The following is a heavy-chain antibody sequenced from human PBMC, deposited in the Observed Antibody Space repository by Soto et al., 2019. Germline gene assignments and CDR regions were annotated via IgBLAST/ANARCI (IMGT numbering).Heavy chain of an antibody. Sequence: QVQLQQWGAGLLKPSETLSLTCAVYGGSFSGYYWSWIRQPPGKGLEWIGEINHSGSTNYNPSLKSRVTISVDTSKNQFSLKLSSVTAADTAVYYCARAAITMVRGVMMRFYYYGMDVWGQGTTVTVSS. CDR3: ARAAITMVRGVMMRFYYYGMDV. J-gene: IGHJ6*02. CDR1: GGSFSGYY. V-gene: IGHV4-34*01. CDR2: INHSGST. D-gene: IGHD3-10*01.